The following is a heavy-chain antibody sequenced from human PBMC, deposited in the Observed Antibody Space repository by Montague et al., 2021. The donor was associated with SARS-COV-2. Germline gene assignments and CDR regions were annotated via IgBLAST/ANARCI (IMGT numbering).Heavy chain of an antibody. Sequence: SETLSLTCAVSAGSIRDYYWSWIRQPAGKGLEWIGRIYTTGSSDYSPSLQSRVTMSVDTSKNQVSLRLMSVTAADTAVYYCARGRRILLWFGELLSGGDYYGMDVWGQGTTVTVSS. CDR1: AGSIRDYY. V-gene: IGHV4-4*07. CDR3: ARGRRILLWFGELLSGGDYYGMDV. D-gene: IGHD3-10*01. J-gene: IGHJ6*02. CDR2: IYTTGSS.